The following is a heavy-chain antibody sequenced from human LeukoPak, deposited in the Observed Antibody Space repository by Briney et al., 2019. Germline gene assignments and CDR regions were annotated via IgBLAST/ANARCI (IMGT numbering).Heavy chain of an antibody. J-gene: IGHJ6*02. CDR2: IYSGGST. CDR3: ARDRAVRGENYYYYGMDV. CDR1: GFTVSSNY. V-gene: IGHV3-53*01. Sequence: GGSLRLSCAASGFTVSSNYMSWVRQAPGKGLEWDSVIYSGGSTYYADSVKGRFTISRDNSKNTLYLQMNSLRAEDTAVYYCARDRAVRGENYYYYGMDVWGQGTTVTVSS. D-gene: IGHD3-10*01.